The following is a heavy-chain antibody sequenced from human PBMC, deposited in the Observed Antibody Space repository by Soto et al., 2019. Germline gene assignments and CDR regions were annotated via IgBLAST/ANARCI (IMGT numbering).Heavy chain of an antibody. CDR2: MNQDGSEK. V-gene: IGHV3-7*01. CDR1: GFTFDIYS. J-gene: IGHJ4*02. CDR3: ARQRGDYGGTSDC. D-gene: IGHD4-17*01. Sequence: EVQLVESGGGPVQPGGSLRLSCSASGFTFDIYSMSWLRQAPGKGLEWVADMNQDGSEKVYVDSVQGRFTISRDNAKNSLYLQMSSLRAEDTAVYYCARQRGDYGGTSDCWGQGTLVTVSS.